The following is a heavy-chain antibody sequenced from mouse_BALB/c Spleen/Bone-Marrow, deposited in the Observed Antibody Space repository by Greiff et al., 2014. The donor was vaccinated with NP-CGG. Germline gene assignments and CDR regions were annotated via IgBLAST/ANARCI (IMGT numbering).Heavy chain of an antibody. J-gene: IGHJ1*01. CDR2: IDPANGNT. D-gene: IGHD1-1*01. CDR1: GFNIKDTY. Sequence: EVQLQQSGAELVKPGASVKLSCTASGFNIKDTYMHWVKQRPEQGLEWIGRIDPANGNTKYDPKFQGKATITADTSSNTAYLQLSSLSSEDTAVYYCARYDYGWYFYVWGAGTTVTVSS. V-gene: IGHV14-3*02. CDR3: ARYDYGWYFYV.